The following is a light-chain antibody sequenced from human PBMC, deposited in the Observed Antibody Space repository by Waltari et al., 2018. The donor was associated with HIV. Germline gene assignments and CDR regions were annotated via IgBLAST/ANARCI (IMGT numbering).Light chain of an antibody. J-gene: IGKJ4*01. CDR1: QSLLYSSNNNNY. CDR3: QQYCATPPLT. CDR2: GAS. V-gene: IGKV4-1*01. Sequence: DIVMTQSPDSLAVSLGERATISCKSSQSLLYSSNNNNYLAWYQQKPGQPPKVLISGASTRESGVPDRFSGSGSGTDFTLTISSLQAEDAAVYYGQQYCATPPLTFGGGTKVESK.